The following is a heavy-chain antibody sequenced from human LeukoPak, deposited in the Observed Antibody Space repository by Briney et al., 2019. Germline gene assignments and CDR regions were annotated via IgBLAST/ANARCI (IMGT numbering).Heavy chain of an antibody. CDR1: GFTFNTYA. J-gene: IGHJ3*01. CDR3: ARPAYYYNSREDAFDF. Sequence: GGSLRLSCAASGFTFNTYAMSWVRQAPGKGLEWVSVIVGSGGSTYYADSVKGRFTISRDNSKNTLYLQMNSLRAEDTAVYYCARPAYYYNSREDAFDFWGQGTMVTVSS. CDR2: IVGSGGST. V-gene: IGHV3-23*01. D-gene: IGHD3-22*01.